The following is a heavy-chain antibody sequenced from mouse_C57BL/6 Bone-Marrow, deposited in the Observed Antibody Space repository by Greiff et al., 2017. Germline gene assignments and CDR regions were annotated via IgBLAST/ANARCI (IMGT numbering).Heavy chain of an antibody. J-gene: IGHJ2*01. V-gene: IGHV1-69*01. D-gene: IGHD1-2*01. CDR1: GYTFTSYW. CDR3: ARLGERPYYFDY. CDR2: IDPSDSYT. Sequence: QVQLQQPGAELVMPGASVKLSCKASGYTFTSYWMHWVKQRPGQGLEWIGEIDPSDSYTNYNQKFKGKSTLTVDKSSSTAYMQLSILTSEDSAVYYCARLGERPYYFDYWGQGTTLTVSS.